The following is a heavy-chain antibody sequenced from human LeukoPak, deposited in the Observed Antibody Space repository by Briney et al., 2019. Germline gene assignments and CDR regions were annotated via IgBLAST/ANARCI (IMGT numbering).Heavy chain of an antibody. V-gene: IGHV3-11*04. CDR1: GFTFSDYY. D-gene: IGHD3-9*01. J-gene: IGHJ3*02. CDR2: ISSSGSSI. Sequence: PGGSLRLSCAASGFTFSDYYMSWIRQAPGEGVEWVSYISSSGSSIYYAASVMVRFTISRDNAKNSLYLQMNSLRAEDTAVYYCARGAGRYFDWLLSPDAFDIWGQGTMVTVSS. CDR3: ARGAGRYFDWLLSPDAFDI.